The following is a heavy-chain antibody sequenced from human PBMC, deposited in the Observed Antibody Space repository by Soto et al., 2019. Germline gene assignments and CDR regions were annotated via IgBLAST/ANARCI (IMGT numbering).Heavy chain of an antibody. V-gene: IGHV1-69*01. CDR2: IIPIFHTA. CDR3: AIDAEDHLASLVSYFDY. D-gene: IGHD3-16*01. J-gene: IGHJ4*02. CDR1: GGTFSNNC. Sequence: CGGTFSNNCCTWVQQATRQGLELMGGIIPIFHTAHYTQKFKCRVTITADESTSTVYMELSSLRSEDTAVYYCAIDAEDHLASLVSYFDYWGQGTWVTGSS.